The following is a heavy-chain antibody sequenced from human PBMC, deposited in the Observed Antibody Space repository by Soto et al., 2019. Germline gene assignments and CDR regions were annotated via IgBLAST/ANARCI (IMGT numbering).Heavy chain of an antibody. CDR3: ASEYYFDF. CDR2: IVLGNGNT. D-gene: IGHD6-6*01. Sequence: SVKVSCKASGFTFSSSAVQWVRQVRGQRLEWMGWIVLGNGNTNYAQNFQDRVTITTDESTSTAYMEVSSLGYEDTAVYYCASEYYFDFWGQGTLVTVSS. J-gene: IGHJ4*02. V-gene: IGHV1-58*01. CDR1: GFTFSSSA.